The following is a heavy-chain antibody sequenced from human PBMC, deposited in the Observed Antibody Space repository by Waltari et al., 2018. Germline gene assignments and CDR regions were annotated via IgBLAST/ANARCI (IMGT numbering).Heavy chain of an antibody. CDR2: ISNDESSI. CDR1: GFRFSNYW. CDR3: VRLAQRTYRSPVPGRHYYYGMDV. D-gene: IGHD3-10*01. Sequence: EEQLLESGGGLVQPGDSLRLSCAASGFRFSNYWMNWVRQAPGRGLVGVARISNDESSITYADSVKGRFTISRDNAKNTLYLQMKRLRAEDTALYYWVRLAQRTYRSPVPGRHYYYGMDVWGQGTTVTVSS. V-gene: IGHV3-74*03. J-gene: IGHJ6*02.